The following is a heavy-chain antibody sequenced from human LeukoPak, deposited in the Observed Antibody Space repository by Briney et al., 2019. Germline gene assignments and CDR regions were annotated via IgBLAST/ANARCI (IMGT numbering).Heavy chain of an antibody. V-gene: IGHV3-11*04. Sequence: PGGSLRLSCAASGFTFSDYYMSWIRQAPGKGLKWVSYISSSGSTIYYADSVKGRFTISRDNAKNSLYLQMNSLRAEDTAVYYCATEEDTIFGVVTDYWGQGTLVTVSS. D-gene: IGHD3-3*01. J-gene: IGHJ4*02. CDR3: ATEEDTIFGVVTDY. CDR1: GFTFSDYY. CDR2: ISSSGSTI.